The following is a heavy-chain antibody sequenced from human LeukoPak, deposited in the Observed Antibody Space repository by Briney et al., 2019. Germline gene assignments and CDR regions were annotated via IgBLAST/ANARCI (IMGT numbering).Heavy chain of an antibody. J-gene: IGHJ5*02. Sequence: GGSLRLSCVASGFTFSAYDMHWVRQTPGKGLEWVAFIRFDGSTEGYTDSVKGRFAISRDNSKSTLYLQINSLRPDDTAMYYCVKGGHSSGWPNWLDPWGQGTLVTVSS. CDR2: IRFDGSTE. V-gene: IGHV3-30*02. D-gene: IGHD6-19*01. CDR3: VKGGHSSGWPNWLDP. CDR1: GFTFSAYD.